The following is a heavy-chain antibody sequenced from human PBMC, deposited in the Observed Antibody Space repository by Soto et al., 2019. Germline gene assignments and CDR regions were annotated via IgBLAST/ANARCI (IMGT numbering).Heavy chain of an antibody. J-gene: IGHJ4*02. D-gene: IGHD5-12*01. CDR1: GYSFTTYW. Sequence: DVQLVQSGAEMKKPGESLKISCKGSGYSFTTYWIGWVRQMPGKGLEWMGMIYPGDSDSRYSPSFQGQVTISADKSISTAYLQWSSLKASDTAVYFCARHWSGSEMATMGLHYWGQGTLVTVSS. CDR2: IYPGDSDS. CDR3: ARHWSGSEMATMGLHY. V-gene: IGHV5-51*01.